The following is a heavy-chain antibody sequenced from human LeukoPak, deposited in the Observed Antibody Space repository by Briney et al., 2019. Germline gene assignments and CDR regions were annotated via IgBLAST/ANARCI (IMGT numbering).Heavy chain of an antibody. CDR1: GGPISSYY. V-gene: IGHV4-4*09. J-gene: IGHJ3*02. CDR3: ARTLSPAAFDI. Sequence: SETLPLTCTVSGGPISSYYWSWIRQPPGKGLEWIGYIYTSGSTNYNPSLKSRVTISVDTSKNQFSLKLSSVTAADTAVYYCARTLSPAAFDIWGQGTMVTVSS. CDR2: IYTSGST.